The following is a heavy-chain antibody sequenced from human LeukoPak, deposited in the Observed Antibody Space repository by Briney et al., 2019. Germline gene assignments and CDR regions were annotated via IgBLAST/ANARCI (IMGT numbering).Heavy chain of an antibody. CDR3: ARRGYHDSSGFDY. Sequence: GGSLGLSCAAPGFTFDEYAMHWVRQAPGKGLEWGSGISWNSGSIVYAESVKGRFTISRDNSKNSLYLEMKSLRAEDTAPYYCARRGYHDSSGFDYWGQGTLVTVSS. J-gene: IGHJ4*02. D-gene: IGHD3-22*01. CDR2: ISWNSGSI. CDR1: GFTFDEYA. V-gene: IGHV3-9*01.